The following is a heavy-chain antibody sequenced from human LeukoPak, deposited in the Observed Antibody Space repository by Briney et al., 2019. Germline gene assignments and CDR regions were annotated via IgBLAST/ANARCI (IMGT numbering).Heavy chain of an antibody. CDR1: GYTFTGYY. V-gene: IGHV1-46*01. J-gene: IGHJ4*02. Sequence: GASVKVSCKASGYTFTGYYMHWVRQAPGQGLEWMGIINPSGGSTSYAQKFQGRVTMTRDMSTSTVYMELSSLRSEDTAVYYCARSGSSWYYFDYWGQGTLVTVSS. D-gene: IGHD6-6*01. CDR3: ARSGSSWYYFDY. CDR2: INPSGGST.